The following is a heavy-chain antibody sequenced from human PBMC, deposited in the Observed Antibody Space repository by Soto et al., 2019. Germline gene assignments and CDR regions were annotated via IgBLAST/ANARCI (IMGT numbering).Heavy chain of an antibody. D-gene: IGHD3-3*01. V-gene: IGHV3-23*01. CDR2: IGRGDDK. CDR3: AKDRRDFWSGSSLLYYFDY. Sequence: HPGGSLRLSCEASGFTFSDYVMNWVRQGPGKGLEWVSTIGRGDDKYYADSVKGRFTISRDTSKNTLFLQMNSLRAEDTAVYYCAKDRRDFWSGSSLLYYFDYWGQGTLVTVSS. J-gene: IGHJ4*02. CDR1: GFTFSDYV.